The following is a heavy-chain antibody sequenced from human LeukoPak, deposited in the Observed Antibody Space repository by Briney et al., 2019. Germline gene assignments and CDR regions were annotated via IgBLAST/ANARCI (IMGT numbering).Heavy chain of an antibody. CDR2: IKQDGSEK. Sequence: GGSLRLSCAASGFTFSSYWMSWVRQAPGKGLEWVANIKQDGSEKYYVDSVKGRYTISRDNAKNSLYLQMNSLRAEDTAVYYCARTGSSVHFDYWGQGTLVTVSS. V-gene: IGHV3-7*01. J-gene: IGHJ4*02. CDR1: GFTFSSYW. CDR3: ARTGSSVHFDY. D-gene: IGHD2-15*01.